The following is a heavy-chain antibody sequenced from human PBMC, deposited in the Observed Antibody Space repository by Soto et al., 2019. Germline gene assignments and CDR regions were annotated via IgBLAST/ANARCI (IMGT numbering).Heavy chain of an antibody. V-gene: IGHV5-51*01. D-gene: IGHD5-18*01. CDR2: IYPGDSDT. J-gene: IGHJ6*02. CDR3: ASHTAMVTTDYYYYYGMDV. Sequence: GESLKISCKGSGYSFTSYWIGWVRQMPGKGLEWMGIIYPGDSDTRYSPSFQGQVTISADKSISTAYLQWSSLKASDTAMYYCASHTAMVTTDYYYYYGMDVWGQGTTVTVS. CDR1: GYSFTSYW.